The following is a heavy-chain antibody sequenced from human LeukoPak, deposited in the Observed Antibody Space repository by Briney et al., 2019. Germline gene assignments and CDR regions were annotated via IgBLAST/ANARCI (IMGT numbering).Heavy chain of an antibody. CDR3: ARRDSGTTIGDY. CDR2: IDPEDGET. D-gene: IGHD1-26*01. J-gene: IGHJ4*02. V-gene: IGHV1-24*01. CDR1: GYTLTELS. Sequence: ASVKVSCKVSGYTLTELSMHWVRQAPGKGLEWMGGIDPEDGETIYAQKFQGRVTMTTDTSTSTAYMELRTLISDDTAVYYCARRDSGTTIGDYWGQGTLVTVSS.